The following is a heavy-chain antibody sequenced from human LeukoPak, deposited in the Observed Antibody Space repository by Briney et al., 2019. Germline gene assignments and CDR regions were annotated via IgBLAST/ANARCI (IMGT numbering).Heavy chain of an antibody. Sequence: SETLSLTCTVSGGSISIYCWSWIRQPPGKGLEWIGNIYYSGSTNYKPSLNGRVTISLNTSKNQFSLKLSSVTAADTAVYYCAREAHSRPGGYGHYFDYWGQGSLVTVSS. J-gene: IGHJ4*02. CDR2: IYYSGST. V-gene: IGHV4-59*01. CDR1: GGSISIYC. D-gene: IGHD5-12*01. CDR3: AREAHSRPGGYGHYFDY.